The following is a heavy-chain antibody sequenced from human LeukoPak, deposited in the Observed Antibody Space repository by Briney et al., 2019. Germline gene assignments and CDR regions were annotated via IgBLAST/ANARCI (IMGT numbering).Heavy chain of an antibody. Sequence: ASVKVSCKASGYTFTGYYMHWVRQAPGQGLEWMGWINPNSGGTNYAQKFQGRVTMTRDTSISTAYMELSRLRSDDTAVYYCARWLNYYDSSGCRYYFDYWGQGTLVTVSS. CDR1: GYTFTGYY. CDR2: INPNSGGT. D-gene: IGHD3-22*01. J-gene: IGHJ4*02. CDR3: ARWLNYYDSSGCRYYFDY. V-gene: IGHV1-2*02.